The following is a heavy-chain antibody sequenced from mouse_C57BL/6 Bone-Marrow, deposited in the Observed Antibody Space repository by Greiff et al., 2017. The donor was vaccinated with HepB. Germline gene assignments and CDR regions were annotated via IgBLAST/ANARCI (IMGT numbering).Heavy chain of an antibody. CDR1: GYTFTSYG. J-gene: IGHJ3*01. CDR3: ARVDYDGPWFAY. D-gene: IGHD2-4*01. CDR2: IYPRSGNT. Sequence: QVQLQQSGAELARPGASVKLSCKASGYTFTSYGISWVKQRTGQGLEWIGEIYPRSGNTYYNEKFKGKATLTADKSSSTAYMELRSLTSEDSAVYFCARVDYDGPWFAYWGQGTLATVSA. V-gene: IGHV1-81*01.